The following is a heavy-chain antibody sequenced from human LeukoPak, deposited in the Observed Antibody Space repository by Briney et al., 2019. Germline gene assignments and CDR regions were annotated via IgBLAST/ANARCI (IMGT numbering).Heavy chain of an antibody. J-gene: IGHJ1*01. V-gene: IGHV1-2*02. CDR1: GYTFTCYY. CDR3: ASGIYDSSGSVGGQTFQH. Sequence: GASVKVSCKASGYTFTCYYMHWVRQAPGQGLEWMGWINPNSGGTNYAQKFQGRVTMTRDTSISTAYMELSRLRSDDTAVYYCASGIYDSSGSVGGQTFQHWGQGTLVTVSS. CDR2: INPNSGGT. D-gene: IGHD3-22*01.